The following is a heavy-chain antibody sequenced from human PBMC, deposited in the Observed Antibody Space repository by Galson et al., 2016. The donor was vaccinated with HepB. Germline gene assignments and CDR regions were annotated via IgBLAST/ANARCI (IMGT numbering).Heavy chain of an antibody. CDR3: AKDMADYGMDV. V-gene: IGHV3-23*01. Sequence: SLRLSCAASGFTFSDYATNWVRQVPGKGLEWVSGISGNGGNRFYADSVKGRFTIFRDNSKNMLYMQMNSLTAEDTALYYCAKDMADYGMDVWGQGITVTVSS. J-gene: IGHJ6*02. CDR2: ISGNGGNR. D-gene: IGHD3-10*01. CDR1: GFTFSDYA.